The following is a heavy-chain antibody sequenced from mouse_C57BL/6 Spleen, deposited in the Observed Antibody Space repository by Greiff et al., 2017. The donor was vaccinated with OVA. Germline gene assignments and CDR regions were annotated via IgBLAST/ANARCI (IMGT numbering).Heavy chain of an antibody. CDR1: GYTFTSYW. CDR3: ARSEGYSNLDY. CDR2: IDPSDSYT. J-gene: IGHJ2*01. Sequence: VQLQQSGAELVKPGASVKLSCKASGYTFTSYWMQWVKQRPGQGLEWIGEIDPSDSYTNYNQKFKGKATLTVDTSSSTAYMQLSSLTSEDSAVYYCARSEGYSNLDYWGQGTTLTVSS. D-gene: IGHD2-5*01. V-gene: IGHV1-50*01.